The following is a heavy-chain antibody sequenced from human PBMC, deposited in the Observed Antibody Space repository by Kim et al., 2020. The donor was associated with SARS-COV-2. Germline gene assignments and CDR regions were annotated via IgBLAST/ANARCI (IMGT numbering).Heavy chain of an antibody. CDR1: GFTFSSYG. Sequence: GGSLRLSCAASGFTFSSYGMHWVRQAPGKGLEWVAVISYDGSNKYYADSVKGRFTSSRDNSKNTLYLQMNSLRAEDTAVYYCAKGVVPAAMPLSRYYYYYGMDVWGQGTTVTVSS. V-gene: IGHV3-30*18. CDR2: ISYDGSNK. J-gene: IGHJ6*02. CDR3: AKGVVPAAMPLSRYYYYYGMDV. D-gene: IGHD2-2*01.